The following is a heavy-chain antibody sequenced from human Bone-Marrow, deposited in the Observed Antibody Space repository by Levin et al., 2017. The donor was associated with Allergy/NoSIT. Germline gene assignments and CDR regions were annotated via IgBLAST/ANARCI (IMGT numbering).Heavy chain of an antibody. J-gene: IGHJ3*02. Sequence: LRLSCTVSGGSISSGGYYWSWIRQHPGKGLEWIGYIYYSGSTYYNPSLKSRVTISVDTSKNQFSLKLSSVTAADTAVYYCARGGARGDSGYDDAFDIWGQGTMVTVSS. CDR3: ARGGARGDSGYDDAFDI. CDR1: GGSISSGGYY. CDR2: IYYSGST. D-gene: IGHD5-12*01. V-gene: IGHV4-31*03.